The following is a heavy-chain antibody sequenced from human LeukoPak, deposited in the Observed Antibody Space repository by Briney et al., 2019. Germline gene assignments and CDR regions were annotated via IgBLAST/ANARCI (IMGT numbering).Heavy chain of an antibody. CDR3: AREGGGPADYYYYGMDV. CDR1: GGSISSYY. J-gene: IGHJ6*02. Sequence: SETLSLTCTVSGGSISSYYWSWIRQPPGKGLEWIGYIYYSGSTNYNPSLKSRVTISVDTSKNQFSLKLSSVTAADTAVYYCAREGGGPADYYYYGMDVWGQGTTVTVSS. V-gene: IGHV4-59*12. CDR2: IYYSGST. D-gene: IGHD3-16*01.